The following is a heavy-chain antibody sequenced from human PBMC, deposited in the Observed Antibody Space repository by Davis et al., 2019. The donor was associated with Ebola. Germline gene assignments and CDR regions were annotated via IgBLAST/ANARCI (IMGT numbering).Heavy chain of an antibody. D-gene: IGHD3-3*01. V-gene: IGHV3-13*01. Sequence: PGGSLRLSCAASGFTFSSYDMHWVRQATGKGLEWVSAIGTAGDTYYPGSVKGRFTISRENAKNSLYLQMNSLRAGDTAVYYCARATIFGVVLGNYGMDVWGQGTTVTVSS. CDR1: GFTFSSYD. CDR2: IGTAGDT. CDR3: ARATIFGVVLGNYGMDV. J-gene: IGHJ6*02.